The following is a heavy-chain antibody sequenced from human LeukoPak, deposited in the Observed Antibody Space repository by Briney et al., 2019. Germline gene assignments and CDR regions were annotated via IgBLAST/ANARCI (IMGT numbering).Heavy chain of an antibody. J-gene: IGHJ4*02. V-gene: IGHV1-2*02. CDR1: GYTFTGYY. D-gene: IGHD5-24*01. CDR2: INPKSGGT. CDR3: AKENYRFDY. Sequence: GASVKVSCKASGYTFTGYYLHWVRQAPGQGLEWMGWINPKSGGTKYAQKFQGRVTMTRETSISTAYMELSRLRSDDTAVYYCAKENYRFDYWGQGTLVTVSS.